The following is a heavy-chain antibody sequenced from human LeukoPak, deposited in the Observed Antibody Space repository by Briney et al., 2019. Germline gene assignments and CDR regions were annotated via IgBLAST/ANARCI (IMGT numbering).Heavy chain of an antibody. Sequence: SVKVSCEASGGTFSSYAISWVRQAPGQGLEWMGGIIPIFGTANYAQKFQGRVTITADESTSTAYMELSSLRSEDTAVYYCARGHRSYYNDSSVRAFDIWGQGTMVTVSS. CDR2: IIPIFGTA. CDR1: GGTFSSYA. D-gene: IGHD3-22*01. CDR3: ARGHRSYYNDSSVRAFDI. V-gene: IGHV1-69*13. J-gene: IGHJ3*02.